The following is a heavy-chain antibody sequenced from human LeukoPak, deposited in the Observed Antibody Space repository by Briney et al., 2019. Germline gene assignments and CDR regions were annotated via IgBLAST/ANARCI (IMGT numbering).Heavy chain of an antibody. CDR1: GYSFGDYY. Sequence: ASVKVSCKASGYSFGDYYMHWVRQAPGQGLEWMGWIKPNSGGTRSAQKFQGRVTMTRDTSISTAYMELSSLRYDDTAVYFCARDPPGRGAYYFDYWGQGTLVTVSS. V-gene: IGHV1-2*02. D-gene: IGHD3-16*01. CDR2: IKPNSGGT. J-gene: IGHJ4*02. CDR3: ARDPPGRGAYYFDY.